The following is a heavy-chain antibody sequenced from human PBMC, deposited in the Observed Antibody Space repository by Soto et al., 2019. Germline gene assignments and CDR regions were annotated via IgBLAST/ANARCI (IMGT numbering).Heavy chain of an antibody. CDR2: IKQDGSEK. CDR1: GFTFSSYA. CDR3: ARLGGSGSFRYYYYMDV. Sequence: GGSLRLSCAASGFTFSSYAMSWVRQAPGKGLEWVANIKQDGSEKYYVDSVKGRFTISRDNAKNSLYLQMNSLRAEDTAVYYCARLGGSGSFRYYYYMDVWGKGTTVTVSS. J-gene: IGHJ6*03. D-gene: IGHD3-10*01. V-gene: IGHV3-7*01.